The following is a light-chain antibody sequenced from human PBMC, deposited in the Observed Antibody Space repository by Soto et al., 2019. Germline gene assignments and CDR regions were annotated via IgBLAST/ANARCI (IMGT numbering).Light chain of an antibody. CDR3: HQYGGSPWT. CDR1: ESIYSGY. CDR2: EIS. J-gene: IGKJ1*01. V-gene: IGKV3D-20*01. Sequence: EIVLTQSPGTLSLSPGERAILSCGASESIYSGYLAWYQQKPGLAPRLLIYEISRRATGVPDRFSGSGSGTCFTLTISRLEPDDFAVYYCHQYGGSPWTFGKGTTVEVK.